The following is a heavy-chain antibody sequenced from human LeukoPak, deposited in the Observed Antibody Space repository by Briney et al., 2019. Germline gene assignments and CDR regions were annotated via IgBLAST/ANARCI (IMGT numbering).Heavy chain of an antibody. CDR1: GGTFSSYA. V-gene: IGHV1-69*13. CDR3: ARDLSYYYVPFDI. CDR2: IIPIFGTA. Sequence: GASVKVSCKASGGTFSSYAISWVRQAPGQGLEWMGGIIPIFGTANYAQKFQGRVTITADESTSTAYMELSSLRSEDTAVYYCARDLSYYYVPFDIWGQGTMVTVSS. D-gene: IGHD3-10*02. J-gene: IGHJ3*02.